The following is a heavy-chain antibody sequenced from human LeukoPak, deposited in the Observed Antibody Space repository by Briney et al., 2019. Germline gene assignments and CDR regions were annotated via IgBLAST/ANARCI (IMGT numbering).Heavy chain of an antibody. Sequence: ASVKVSCKASGYTFTSYYMHWVRQAPGQGLEWMGIINPSGGSTSYAQKFQGRVTMTRDMSTSTVYMELSSLRSEDTAVYYCARGVGTEMATIDAFDIWGQGTMVTVSS. V-gene: IGHV1-46*01. CDR2: INPSGGST. CDR1: GYTFTSYY. J-gene: IGHJ3*02. CDR3: ARGVGTEMATIDAFDI. D-gene: IGHD5-24*01.